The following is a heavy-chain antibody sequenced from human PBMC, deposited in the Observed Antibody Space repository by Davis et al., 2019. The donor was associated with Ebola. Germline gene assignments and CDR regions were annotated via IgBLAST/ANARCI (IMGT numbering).Heavy chain of an antibody. D-gene: IGHD6-13*01. J-gene: IGHJ6*04. CDR3: ARLKAASALRFYYGMDV. Sequence: KVSCKGSEYSFTDYWIGWVRQMPGKGLECMGIINPRDSDTRYSPSFQGQVTISADKSITTAYLQWSSLKASDTAVYYCARLKAASALRFYYGMDVWGKGTTVTVSS. V-gene: IGHV5-51*01. CDR2: INPRDSDT. CDR1: EYSFTDYW.